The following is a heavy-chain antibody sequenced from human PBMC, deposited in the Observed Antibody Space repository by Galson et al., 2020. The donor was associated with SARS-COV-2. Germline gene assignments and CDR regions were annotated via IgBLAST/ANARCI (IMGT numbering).Heavy chain of an antibody. CDR1: GGSISTSSYY. Sequence: ASETLSLTCTVSGGSISTSSYYLGWIRQPPGKGLEWIGSIYYTGSTYYNSSLQSRVTIAVDTSKNQFSLILRSVTATDTAVYYCARNYYYGSGESGWGQGTLVTVSS. CDR2: IYYTGST. V-gene: IGHV4-39*01. J-gene: IGHJ4*02. D-gene: IGHD3-10*01. CDR3: ARNYYYGSGESG.